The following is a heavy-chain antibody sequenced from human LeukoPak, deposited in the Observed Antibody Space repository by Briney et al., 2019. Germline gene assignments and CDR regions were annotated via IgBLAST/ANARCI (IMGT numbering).Heavy chain of an antibody. CDR2: INHSGST. CDR1: GGSFSGYY. D-gene: IGHD4-17*01. CDR3: ARVLLQKKDDYGDYTGVNLFDP. J-gene: IGHJ5*02. Sequence: MASETLSLTCAVYGGSFSGYYWSWIRQPPGKGLEWIGEINHSGSTNYNPSLKSRVTISVDTSKNQFSLKLSSVTAADTAVYYCARVLLQKKDDYGDYTGVNLFDPWGQGTLVTVSS. V-gene: IGHV4-34*01.